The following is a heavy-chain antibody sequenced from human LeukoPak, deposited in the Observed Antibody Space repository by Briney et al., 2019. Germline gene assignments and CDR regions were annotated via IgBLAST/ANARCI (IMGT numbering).Heavy chain of an antibody. CDR1: GDSISSNYW. J-gene: IGHJ4*02. Sequence: SETLSLTCAVAGDSISSNYWWTWVRQPPGKGLEWIREIPHSGSTNYSPSLKSRVTVSVDNSRNEFSLSLSSVSAADTAVYYCARGIPGYFGTSGYYYEYWGQGTLVTVSS. CDR2: IPHSGST. CDR3: ARGIPGYFGTSGYYYEY. V-gene: IGHV4-4*02. D-gene: IGHD3-22*01.